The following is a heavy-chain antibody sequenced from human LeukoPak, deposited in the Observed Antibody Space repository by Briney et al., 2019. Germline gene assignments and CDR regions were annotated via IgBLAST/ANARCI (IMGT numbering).Heavy chain of an antibody. CDR2: IYHSGST. V-gene: IGHV4-38-2*01. CDR3: ARRVVPAASWFDP. D-gene: IGHD2-2*01. Sequence: SETLSLTCAVSGYSISSDYYWGWIRQPPGKGLEWIGSIYHSGSTYYNPSLKSRVTISVDTSKNQFSLKLSSVTAADTAVYYCARRVVPAASWFDPWGQGTLVTVSS. J-gene: IGHJ5*02. CDR1: GYSISSDYY.